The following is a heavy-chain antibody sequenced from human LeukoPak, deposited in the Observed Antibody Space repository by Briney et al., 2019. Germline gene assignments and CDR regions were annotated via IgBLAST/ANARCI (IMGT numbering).Heavy chain of an antibody. CDR2: LSYTGKT. CDR3: SEGYFEPFDH. CDR1: GASVSSSH. Sequence: SETLSLTCVVSGASVSSSHWNWIRQLPGKGLEWIGCLSYTGKTDYNPSLTSRVTISLDTSKNQVSLKLRSVTAADTAVYYCSEGYFEPFDHWGQGTLVTVTS. D-gene: IGHD2/OR15-2a*01. V-gene: IGHV4-59*02. J-gene: IGHJ4*02.